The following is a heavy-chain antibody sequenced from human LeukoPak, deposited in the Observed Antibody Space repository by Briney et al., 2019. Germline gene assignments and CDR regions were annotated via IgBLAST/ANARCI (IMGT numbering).Heavy chain of an antibody. V-gene: IGHV3-23*01. CDR3: AKDAPRTSGWFFLDY. CDR2: ISNGGNRA. D-gene: IGHD6-19*01. CDR1: GFTFTNFD. J-gene: IGHJ4*02. Sequence: GGSLRLSCAAPGFTFTNFDMVWVRQAPGKGLEWVSGISNGGNRAYYADSVKGRFTISRDNSKSALFLQMKSLRADDTAIYYCAKDAPRTSGWFFLDYWGQGILVTVSS.